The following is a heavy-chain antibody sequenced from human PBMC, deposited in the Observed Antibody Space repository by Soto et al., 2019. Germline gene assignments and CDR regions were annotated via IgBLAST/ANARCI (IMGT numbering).Heavy chain of an antibody. CDR2: ISWNSGSI. V-gene: IGHV3-9*01. Sequence: VQLVESGGGLVQAGRSLRLSCAAYGFTFDDYAMHWVRQAPGKGLEWVSGISWNSGSIGYADSVKGRFTISRDNANNSLYLQMNSLRAEDTALYYCAKALYGSGSYDYWGQGTLVTVSS. D-gene: IGHD3-10*01. CDR3: AKALYGSGSYDY. J-gene: IGHJ4*02. CDR1: GFTFDDYA.